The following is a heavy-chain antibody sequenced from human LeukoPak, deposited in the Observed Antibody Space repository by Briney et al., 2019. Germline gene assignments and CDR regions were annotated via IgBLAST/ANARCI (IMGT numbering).Heavy chain of an antibody. CDR1: GFTFSSYA. CDR3: AREEGATTVYYFDY. V-gene: IGHV3-23*01. J-gene: IGHJ4*02. Sequence: GGSLRLSCAASGFTFSSYAMSWVRQAPGKGLEWVSAISGSGGSTYYADSVKGRFTISRDNAKNSLYLQMNSLRAEDTAVYYCAREEGATTVYYFDYWGQGTLVTVSS. D-gene: IGHD1-26*01. CDR2: ISGSGGST.